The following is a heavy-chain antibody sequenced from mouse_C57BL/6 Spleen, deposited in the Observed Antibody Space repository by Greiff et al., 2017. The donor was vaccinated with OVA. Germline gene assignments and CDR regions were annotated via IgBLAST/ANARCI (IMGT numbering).Heavy chain of an antibody. D-gene: IGHD1-1*02. J-gene: IGHJ2*01. Sequence: QVHLQQSGAELVRPGTSVKLSCKASGYTFTSYWMHWVKQRPGQGLEWIGVIDPSDSYTNYNQKFKGKATLTVDTSSSTAYMQLSSLTSEDSAVYYCARGDMGPYFDYWGQGTTLTVSS. CDR2: IDPSDSYT. CDR3: ARGDMGPYFDY. V-gene: IGHV1-59*01. CDR1: GYTFTSYW.